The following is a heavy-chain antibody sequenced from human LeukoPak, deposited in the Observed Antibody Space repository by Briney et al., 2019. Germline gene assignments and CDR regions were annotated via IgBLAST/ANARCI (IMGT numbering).Heavy chain of an antibody. CDR3: AREYFSYVSGGYMDV. J-gene: IGHJ6*03. V-gene: IGHV1-2*02. D-gene: IGHD5-18*01. CDR2: INPNSGGT. CDR1: GGTFSSYA. Sequence: ASVKVSCKASGGTFSSYAISWVRQAPGQGLEWMGWINPNSGGTNYAQKFQGRVTMTRDTSISTAYMELSRLRSDDTAVYYCAREYFSYVSGGYMDVWGKGTTVTISS.